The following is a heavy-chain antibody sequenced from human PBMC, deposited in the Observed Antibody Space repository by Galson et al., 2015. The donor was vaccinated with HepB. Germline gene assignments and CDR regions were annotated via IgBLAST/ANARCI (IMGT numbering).Heavy chain of an antibody. CDR1: GFTFSDYY. V-gene: IGHV3-11*01. Sequence: SLRLSCAASGFTFSDYYMSWIRQAPGKGLEWVSYISSSGSTIYYADSVKGRFTISRDNAKNSLYLQMNSLRAEDTAVYYCARRPQLPITGTSAGWYMDVWGKGTTVTVSS. D-gene: IGHD1-7*01. CDR3: ARRPQLPITGTSAGWYMDV. CDR2: ISSSGSTI. J-gene: IGHJ6*03.